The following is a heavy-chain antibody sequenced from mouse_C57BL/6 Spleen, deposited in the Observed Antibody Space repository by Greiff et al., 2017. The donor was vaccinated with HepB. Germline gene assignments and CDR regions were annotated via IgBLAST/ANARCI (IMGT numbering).Heavy chain of an antibody. J-gene: IGHJ4*01. CDR1: GFNIKNTY. CDR3: AQDSSGYGHAMDY. V-gene: IGHV14-3*01. Sequence: EVQLQESVAELVRPGASVKLSCTASGFNIKNTYMHWVKQRPEQGLEWIGRIDPANGNTKYAPKFQGKATITADISSNTAYLQLSSLTSEDTAIYYCAQDSSGYGHAMDYWGQGTSVTVSS. CDR2: IDPANGNT. D-gene: IGHD3-2*02.